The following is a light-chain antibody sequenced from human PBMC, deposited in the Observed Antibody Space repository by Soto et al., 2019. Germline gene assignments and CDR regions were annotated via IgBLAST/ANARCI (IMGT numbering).Light chain of an antibody. CDR3: QHYDGSPIT. V-gene: IGKV3-20*01. CDR2: GAS. J-gene: IGKJ5*01. Sequence: EVVLTQSPGTLSLSPGERATLSCRASQSVHFNYLAWYQQKPGQAPRLLIYGASSRATGIPDRFRGSGSGTDLTLTISRLEPEDFAVYYCQHYDGSPITFGHGTRLEIK. CDR1: QSVHFNY.